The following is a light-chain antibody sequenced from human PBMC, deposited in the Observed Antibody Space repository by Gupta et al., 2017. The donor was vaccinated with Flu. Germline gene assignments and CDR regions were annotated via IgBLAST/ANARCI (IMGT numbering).Light chain of an antibody. CDR2: AAS. Sequence: DIQLTPPPSFLSASVGDSVACTDRASQGISTSLAWYQQNPGKAPKLLIYAASTLQSGVPSRFSGSGSGTEFTLTISSLQPEDFATYYCQQLNTYPPTFGQGTKLEIK. CDR1: QGISTS. V-gene: IGKV1-9*01. CDR3: QQLNTYPPT. J-gene: IGKJ2*01.